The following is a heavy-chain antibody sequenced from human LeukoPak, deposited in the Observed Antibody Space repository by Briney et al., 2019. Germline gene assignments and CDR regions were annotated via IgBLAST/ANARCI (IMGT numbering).Heavy chain of an antibody. Sequence: GGSLRLSCAASGFTFDDYGMSWVRQAPGRGLEWVANIKQDGSDKYYVDSVKGRFTISRDNAKNSLYLQMNSLRAEDTAMYYCARDVRYFQHWGQGTLVTVSS. J-gene: IGHJ1*01. D-gene: IGHD2-8*01. V-gene: IGHV3-7*01. CDR1: GFTFDDYG. CDR2: IKQDGSDK. CDR3: ARDVRYFQH.